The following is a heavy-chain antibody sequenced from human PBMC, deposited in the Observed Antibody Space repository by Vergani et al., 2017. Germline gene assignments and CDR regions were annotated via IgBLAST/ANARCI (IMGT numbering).Heavy chain of an antibody. J-gene: IGHJ4*02. Sequence: QVQLVQSGAEVKQPGSSVKVSCKASGDTFSSYTISWVRQAPGQGLEWMGRIIPFFNIATYAQKFQGRVTITADKSTSTAYMELSSLRSEDTAVYYCATSTVTTGRDYWGQGTLVTVSS. V-gene: IGHV1-69*02. CDR3: ATSTVTTGRDY. D-gene: IGHD4-17*01. CDR1: GDTFSSYT. CDR2: IIPFFNIA.